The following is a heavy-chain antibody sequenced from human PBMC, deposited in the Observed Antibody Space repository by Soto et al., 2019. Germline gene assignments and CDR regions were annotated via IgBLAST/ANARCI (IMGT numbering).Heavy chain of an antibody. Sequence: SETLSLTCTVSGGSISSYYWSWIRQPPGKGLEWIGYIYYSGSTNYNPSLKSRVTISVDTSKNQFSLKLSSVTAADTAVYYCACEGSSWYGWFDPWGQGTLVTVSS. V-gene: IGHV4-59*08. D-gene: IGHD6-13*01. CDR1: GGSISSYY. CDR2: IYYSGST. J-gene: IGHJ5*02. CDR3: ACEGSSWYGWFDP.